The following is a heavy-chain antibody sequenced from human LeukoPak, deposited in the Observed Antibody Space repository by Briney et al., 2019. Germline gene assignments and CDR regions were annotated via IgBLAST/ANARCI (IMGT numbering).Heavy chain of an antibody. V-gene: IGHV3-7*01. CDR2: IKQDGSDK. CDR3: ARYNSAWKTDDY. J-gene: IGHJ4*02. Sequence: GGSLRLSCAASVFTLNIYCITWVRQAPGRGREWVADIKQDGSDKYYAGSVKGRFTISRDNAKNSLYLQMSRLRAEDTAVYFCARYNSAWKTDDYWGRGTLVTVSS. CDR1: VFTLNIYC. D-gene: IGHD6-19*01.